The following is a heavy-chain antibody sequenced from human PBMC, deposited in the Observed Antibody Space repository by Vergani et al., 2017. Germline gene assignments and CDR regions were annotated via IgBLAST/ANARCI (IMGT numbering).Heavy chain of an antibody. V-gene: IGHV3-23*01. Sequence: EVQLLESGGGLVQPGGSLRLSCAASGFTFSSYAMSWVRQAPGKGLEWVSAISGSGGSTYYADSVKGRFTISRDNSKNTLYLQMNSLRAEDTAVYYCAKDLAEPGIAGNWFDPWGQGTLVTVSS. J-gene: IGHJ5*02. CDR3: AKDLAEPGIAGNWFDP. CDR1: GFTFSSYA. CDR2: ISGSGGST. D-gene: IGHD6-13*01.